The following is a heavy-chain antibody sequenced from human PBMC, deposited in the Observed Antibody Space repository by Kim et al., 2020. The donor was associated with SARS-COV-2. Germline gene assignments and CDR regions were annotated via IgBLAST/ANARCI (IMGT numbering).Heavy chain of an antibody. CDR1: GFNFSSYG. J-gene: IGHJ6*02. CDR2: ISYEGSNK. V-gene: IGHV3-30*18. CDR3: AKDLIAAAGTGEYYGMDV. D-gene: IGHD6-13*01. Sequence: GGSLRLSCAASGFNFSSYGMHWVRQAPGKGREWVAVISYEGSNKYYADSVKGRFTISRDNSKNTLYLQMNSLRAEDTAVYYCAKDLIAAAGTGEYYGMDVWGQGTTVTVSS.